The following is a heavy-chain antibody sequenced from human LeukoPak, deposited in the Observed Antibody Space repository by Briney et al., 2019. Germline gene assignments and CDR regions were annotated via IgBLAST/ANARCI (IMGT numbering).Heavy chain of an antibody. J-gene: IGHJ5*02. CDR1: GYTFTSYY. V-gene: IGHV1-46*01. CDR3: ARSPAAAGTVSHWFDP. D-gene: IGHD6-13*01. Sequence: ASVKVSCKASGYTFTSYYMHWVRQAPGQGLEWMGIINPSGGSTSYAQKFQGRVTMTRDTSTSTVYMELSSLRSEDTAVYYCARSPAAAGTVSHWFDPWGQGTLVTVSS. CDR2: INPSGGST.